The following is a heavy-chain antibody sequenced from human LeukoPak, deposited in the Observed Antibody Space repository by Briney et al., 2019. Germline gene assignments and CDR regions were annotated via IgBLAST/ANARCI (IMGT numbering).Heavy chain of an antibody. Sequence: GGSLRLSCAASGFTFSGFIMNWVRQAPGKGLEWLSYISTSGSPIYYADSVKGRFTISRDNAKNSLYLQMNSVRAEDTAVYYCARGLAARRGAFDIWGQGTMVTVSS. CDR2: ISTSGSPI. J-gene: IGHJ3*02. CDR1: GFTFSGFI. CDR3: ARGLAARRGAFDI. V-gene: IGHV3-48*01. D-gene: IGHD6-6*01.